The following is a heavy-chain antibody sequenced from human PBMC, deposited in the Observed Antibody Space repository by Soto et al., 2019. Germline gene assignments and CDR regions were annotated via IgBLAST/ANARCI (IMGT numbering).Heavy chain of an antibody. J-gene: IGHJ4*02. CDR2: IRSKANKYAT. Sequence: EVQLVESGGGLVQPGGSLKLSCAASGFTFSGSAMHWVRQASGKGLEWVGRIRSKANKYATAYAASVKGRFTISRDDSNNMAYLPMNSLKTEDTAVYYCTRLAVAGTDSWGQGTLVTVAS. CDR3: TRLAVAGTDS. V-gene: IGHV3-73*02. D-gene: IGHD6-19*01. CDR1: GFTFSGSA.